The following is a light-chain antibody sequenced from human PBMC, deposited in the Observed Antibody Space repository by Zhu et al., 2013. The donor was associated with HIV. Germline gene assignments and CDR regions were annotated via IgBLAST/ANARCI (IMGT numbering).Light chain of an antibody. V-gene: IGLV1-40*01. Sequence: QSVLTQPPSVSGAPGQRVIISCTGISSNIGAGYDVQWYQHLPGTAPKLLILGNTNRPSGVPDRFSGSKSGTSASLAITGLQAEDEAEYYCQSYDSGLSGSVFGTGTKVIVV. CDR1: SSNIGAGYD. J-gene: IGLJ1*01. CDR3: QSYDSGLSGSV. CDR2: GNT.